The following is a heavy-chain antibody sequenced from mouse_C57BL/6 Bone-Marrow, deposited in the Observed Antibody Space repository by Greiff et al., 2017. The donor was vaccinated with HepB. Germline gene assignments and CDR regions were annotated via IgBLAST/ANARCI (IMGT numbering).Heavy chain of an antibody. CDR2: IDPEDGET. CDR1: GFNIKDYY. D-gene: IGHD1-1*01. J-gene: IGHJ2*01. CDR3: ATYYYGSSYSFGY. V-gene: IGHV14-2*01. Sequence: EVQLQQSGAELVKPGASVKLSCTASGFNIKDYYMHWVKQRPEQGLEWIGRIDPEDGETKYAPKFQGTATITADTSSNTAYLQLSSLTTEDTAVYYCATYYYGSSYSFGYWGQGTTLTVSS.